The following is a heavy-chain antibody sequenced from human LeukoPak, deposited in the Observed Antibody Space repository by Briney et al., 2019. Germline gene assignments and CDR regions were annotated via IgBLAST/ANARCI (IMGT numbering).Heavy chain of an antibody. D-gene: IGHD2-8*02. Sequence: TGGSLRLSCAASGFTFSNNWMSWVRQAPGRGLECVANIKKDGSEKFYINSVKGRFTISRDNAKNSLYLQMNSLRDEDTALYYCVKDAGTAWGQGTLVTVSS. CDR1: GFTFSNNW. J-gene: IGHJ5*02. V-gene: IGHV3-7*01. CDR3: VKDAGTA. CDR2: IKKDGSEK.